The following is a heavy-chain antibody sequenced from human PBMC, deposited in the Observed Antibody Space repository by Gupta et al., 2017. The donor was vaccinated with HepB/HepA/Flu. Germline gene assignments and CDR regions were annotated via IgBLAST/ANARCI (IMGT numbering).Heavy chain of an antibody. CDR1: GYTFTGYY. J-gene: IGHJ5*02. D-gene: IGHD3-22*01. CDR2: INPNSGGT. CDR3: ARELVSMRPRRPWFDP. Sequence: QVQLVQSGAEVKKPGASVKVSCKASGYTFTGYYMHWVRQAPGQGLEWMGWINPNSGGTNYAQKFQGWVTMTRDTSISTAYMELSRLRSDDTAVYYCARELVSMRPRRPWFDPWGQGTLVTVSS. V-gene: IGHV1-2*04.